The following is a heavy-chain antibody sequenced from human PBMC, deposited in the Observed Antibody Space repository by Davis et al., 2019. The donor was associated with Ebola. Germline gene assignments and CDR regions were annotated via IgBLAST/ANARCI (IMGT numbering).Heavy chain of an antibody. CDR1: GGSISSYY. Sequence: MPSETLSLTCTVSGGSISSYYWSWIRQPPGKGLAWIGYIYYSGSTTYNPSLKSRVTISADTSKNQFSLKLSSVTAADTAGYYCVGPRDAFDIWGQGTMVTVSS. J-gene: IGHJ3*02. V-gene: IGHV4-59*08. CDR2: IYYSGST. D-gene: IGHD3-16*01. CDR3: VGPRDAFDI.